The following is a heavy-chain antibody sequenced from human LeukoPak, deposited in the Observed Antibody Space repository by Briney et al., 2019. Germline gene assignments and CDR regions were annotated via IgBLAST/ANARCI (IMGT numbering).Heavy chain of an antibody. V-gene: IGHV3-30*18. Sequence: GRSLRLSCAASGFTFSSYGVHWVRQAPGKGLEWVAVISYDGSNEFYGDSVKGRFTISRDNSKNTLYLQMSSLRAEDTAVYYCAKGDTSGWYYFHYWGQGTLVTVSS. D-gene: IGHD6-19*01. CDR2: ISYDGSNE. J-gene: IGHJ4*02. CDR1: GFTFSSYG. CDR3: AKGDTSGWYYFHY.